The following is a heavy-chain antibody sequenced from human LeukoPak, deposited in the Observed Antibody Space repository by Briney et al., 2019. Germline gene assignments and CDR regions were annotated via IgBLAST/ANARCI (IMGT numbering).Heavy chain of an antibody. J-gene: IGHJ4*02. D-gene: IGHD4-11*01. Sequence: ASVKVSCKASVYTFTGYYMHWVRQAPGQGLEWMGWINPNSGGTNYAQKFQGRVTMTRDTSISTAYMDLSWLRSDDTAVYYCAREIMTTDDYWGQGTLVTVSS. V-gene: IGHV1-2*02. CDR1: VYTFTGYY. CDR3: AREIMTTDDY. CDR2: INPNSGGT.